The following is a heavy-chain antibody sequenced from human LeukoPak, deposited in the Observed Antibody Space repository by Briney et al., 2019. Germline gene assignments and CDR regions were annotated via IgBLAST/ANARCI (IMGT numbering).Heavy chain of an antibody. CDR2: IIPIFGTA. J-gene: IGHJ5*02. V-gene: IGHV1-69*13. D-gene: IGHD6-19*01. CDR1: GGTFSSYA. Sequence: ASVKVSCKASGGTFSSYAISWVRQAPGQGLEWMGGIIPIFGTANYAQKFQGRVTFTADESTSTAYMELSSLRSEDTAVYYCARSRIAVAGTRSNWFDPWGQGTLVTVSS. CDR3: ARSRIAVAGTRSNWFDP.